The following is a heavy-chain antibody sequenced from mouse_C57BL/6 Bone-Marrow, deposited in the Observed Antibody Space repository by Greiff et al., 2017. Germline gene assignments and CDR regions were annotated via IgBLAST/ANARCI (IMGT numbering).Heavy chain of an antibody. CDR3: ASSPLYYDSYYYAMDY. CDR2: IDPNGGGT. J-gene: IGHJ4*01. V-gene: IGHV1-72*01. Sequence: QVQLQQPGAELVKPGASVKLSCKASGYTFTSYWMHWVKQRPGRGLEWIGRIDPNGGGTKYNETFKSKATLTVDKPSSTAYMQLSSLTSEDSAIYYYASSPLYYDSYYYAMDYWGQGTSVTVSS. CDR1: GYTFTSYW. D-gene: IGHD2-4*01.